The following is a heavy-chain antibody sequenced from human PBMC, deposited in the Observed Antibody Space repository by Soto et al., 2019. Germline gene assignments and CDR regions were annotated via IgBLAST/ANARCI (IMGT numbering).Heavy chain of an antibody. CDR2: IYYSGST. CDR3: ARGGGGGWYPKPIDY. CDR1: GGSISRGDYY. Sequence: QVQLQESGPGLVKPSQTLSLTCTVSGGSISRGDYYWSWIRHPPGKCLEWIGYIYYSGSTYYNPSLRSRVTISVDTSKNQFSLKLSYVTAADMAVYYCARGGGGGWYPKPIDYWGQGTLVTVSS. D-gene: IGHD6-19*01. J-gene: IGHJ4*02. V-gene: IGHV4-30-4*01.